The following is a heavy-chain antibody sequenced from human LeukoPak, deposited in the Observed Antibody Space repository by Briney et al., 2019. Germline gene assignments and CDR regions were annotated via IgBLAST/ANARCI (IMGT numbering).Heavy chain of an antibody. CDR3: ARGRGRAVAGPIYYYYYGMDV. Sequence: ASVKVSCKASGYTFTGYYMHWVRQAPGQGLEWMGWINPNSGGTSYAQKFQGRVTMTRDTSISTAYMELSRLRSDDTAVYYCARGRGRAVAGPIYYYYYGMDVWGQGTTVTVSS. D-gene: IGHD6-19*01. V-gene: IGHV1-2*02. CDR1: GYTFTGYY. J-gene: IGHJ6*02. CDR2: INPNSGGT.